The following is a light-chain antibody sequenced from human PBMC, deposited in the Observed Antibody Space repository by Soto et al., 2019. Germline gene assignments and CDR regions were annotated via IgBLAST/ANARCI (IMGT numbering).Light chain of an antibody. CDR3: QQYNNWPQT. CDR1: QSVSSN. V-gene: IGKV3-15*01. CDR2: DAS. Sequence: EIEMTQSPATLSVSPWERATLSCRASQSVSSNLAWYQQKPGQAPRLLIYDASTRATGIPARFSGSGSGTDFTLTISGLQSEDFAVYYCQQYNNWPQTFGQGTKVDIK. J-gene: IGKJ1*01.